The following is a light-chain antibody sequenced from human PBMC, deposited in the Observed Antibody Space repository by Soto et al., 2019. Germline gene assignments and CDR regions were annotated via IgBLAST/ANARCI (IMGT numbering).Light chain of an antibody. V-gene: IGKV3-11*01. Sequence: EIVLTQSPATLSLSPGERATLSCRASHSVSTSLAWYQQKPGQAPRLLIYDTSTRAAGIPARFSGSGSGTDFTLTISSLEPEDFAVYYCQQHSNWPLTFGGGTKVDIK. CDR2: DTS. CDR3: QQHSNWPLT. CDR1: HSVSTS. J-gene: IGKJ4*01.